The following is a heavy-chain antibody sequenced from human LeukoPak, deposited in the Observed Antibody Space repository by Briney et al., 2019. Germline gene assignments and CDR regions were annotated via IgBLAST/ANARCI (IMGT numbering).Heavy chain of an antibody. CDR3: ARLSSIAAAGDYMDV. D-gene: IGHD6-13*01. Sequence: SETLSLTCTVSGGSISSSSYYWGWIRQPPGKGLEWIGSIYYSGSTYYNPSLKSRVTISVDTSKNQFSLKLSSVTAADTAVYYCARLSSIAAAGDYMDVWGKGTTVTVSS. V-gene: IGHV4-39*01. CDR2: IYYSGST. CDR1: GGSISSSSYY. J-gene: IGHJ6*03.